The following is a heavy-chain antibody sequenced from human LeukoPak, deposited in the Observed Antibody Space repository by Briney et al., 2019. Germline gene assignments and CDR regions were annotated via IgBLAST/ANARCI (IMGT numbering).Heavy chain of an antibody. V-gene: IGHV3-21*01. CDR2: ISSSSSYI. J-gene: IGHJ3*02. Sequence: GGSLRLSCAASGFTFSSYSMNWVRQAPGQGLEWVSSISSSSSYIYYADSVKGRFTISRDNAKNSLYLQMNSLRAEGTAVYYCARDNSSSWYSLDAFDIWGQGTMVTVSS. CDR3: ARDNSSSWYSLDAFDI. D-gene: IGHD6-13*01. CDR1: GFTFSSYS.